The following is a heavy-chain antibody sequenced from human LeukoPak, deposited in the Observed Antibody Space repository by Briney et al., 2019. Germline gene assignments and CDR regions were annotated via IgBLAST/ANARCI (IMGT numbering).Heavy chain of an antibody. J-gene: IGHJ4*02. CDR2: ISSSGSTM. CDR1: GFTFRTYE. Sequence: GGSLGLSCAASGFTFRTYEMNWIRQAPGKGLEWISYISSSGSTMYYADSVKGRFTISRDNAQNSLFLQMNSLRAEDTAVYYCARAYGLNPDYWGQGTLVTVSS. CDR3: ARAYGLNPDY. V-gene: IGHV3-48*03. D-gene: IGHD3-10*01.